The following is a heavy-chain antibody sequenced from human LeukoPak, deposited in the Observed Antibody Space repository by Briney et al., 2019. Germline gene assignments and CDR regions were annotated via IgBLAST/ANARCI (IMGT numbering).Heavy chain of an antibody. Sequence: GGSLRLSCAVSGFTVSNDYMSWVRQAPGKGLEWVSVIYGGGDTYYADSVRGRFTISRDNFENTLFLQMDSLRAEDTAVYCTRLLPSSHHFFDSWGQGTLVTVFS. CDR3: TRLLPSSHHFFDS. CDR2: IYGGGDT. CDR1: GFTVSNDY. J-gene: IGHJ4*02. D-gene: IGHD6-6*01. V-gene: IGHV3-53*01.